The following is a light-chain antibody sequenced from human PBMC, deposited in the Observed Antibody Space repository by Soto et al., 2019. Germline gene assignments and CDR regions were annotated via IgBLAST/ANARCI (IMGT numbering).Light chain of an antibody. CDR2: DAS. CDR3: QQYDSSPRT. V-gene: IGKV3-20*01. Sequence: IVFTQSPSTLSLSPGERATLSCRASQSVSSYLAWYLQKPGQPPSLLIYDASSRAAGIPARFSGSGSGTDFTLTISRLQPEDFAAYYCQQYDSSPRTFGQGTRLEIK. J-gene: IGKJ5*01. CDR1: QSVSSY.